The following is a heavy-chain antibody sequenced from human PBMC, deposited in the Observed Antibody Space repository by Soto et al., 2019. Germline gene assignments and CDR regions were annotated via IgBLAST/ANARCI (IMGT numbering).Heavy chain of an antibody. CDR3: ARGSQLLWFGELQSAEVQYYMDV. J-gene: IGHJ6*03. D-gene: IGHD3-10*01. Sequence: ASVKVSCKASGYTFTSYDINWARQATGQGLEWMGWMNPNSGNTGYAQKFQGRVTMTRNTSISTAYMELSSLRSEDTAVYYCARGSQLLWFGELQSAEVQYYMDVWGKGTTVTVSS. V-gene: IGHV1-8*01. CDR1: GYTFTSYD. CDR2: MNPNSGNT.